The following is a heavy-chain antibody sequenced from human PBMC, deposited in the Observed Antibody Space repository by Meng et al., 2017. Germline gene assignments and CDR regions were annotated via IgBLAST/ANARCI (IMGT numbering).Heavy chain of an antibody. J-gene: IGHJ4*02. CDR2: IIPIFGTA. D-gene: IGHD2-15*01. V-gene: IGHV1-69*13. Sequence: SVKVSCKASGGTFSNYAISWVRQAPGQGLEWMGGIIPIFGTANYAQKFQGRVTITADESTSTAYMELSSLRSEDTAVYYCARDRAGYWSGGSWYGLDYWGQGTLVTVSS. CDR1: GGTFSNYA. CDR3: ARDRAGYWSGGSWYGLDY.